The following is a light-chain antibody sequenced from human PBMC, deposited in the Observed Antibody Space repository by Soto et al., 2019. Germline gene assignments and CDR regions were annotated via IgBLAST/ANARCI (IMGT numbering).Light chain of an antibody. CDR3: QQYYTAPFS. CDR2: WAS. Sequence: IVVTQSLDSLALSLGERATINCKSSPPVFFSPHNKKYLSWYKQKPDQPPELLVHWASIRGSGFPDRFSVSGSGADFTLTISSLQAEDVAVYYFQQYYTAPFSFGGWTKVDIK. J-gene: IGKJ4*01. V-gene: IGKV4-1*01. CDR1: PPVFFSPHNKKY.